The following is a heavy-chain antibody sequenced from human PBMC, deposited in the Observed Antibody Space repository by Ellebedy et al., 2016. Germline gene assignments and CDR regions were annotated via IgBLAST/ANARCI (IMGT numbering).Heavy chain of an antibody. J-gene: IGHJ1*01. CDR2: ISGGGDIT. D-gene: IGHD2-15*01. CDR1: ELNLGNYF. V-gene: IGHV3-23*01. CDR3: REGHYSDV. Sequence: GESLKISXTASELNLGNYFMTWVRQAPGGGLEWVSTISGGGDITVSADSVKGRFTISRDNSRNILYLHMNSLRVDDTAKYYCREGHYSDVWGQGTLVTVSS.